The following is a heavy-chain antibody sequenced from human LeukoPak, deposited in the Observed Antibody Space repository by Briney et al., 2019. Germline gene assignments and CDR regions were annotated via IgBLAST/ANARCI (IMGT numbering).Heavy chain of an antibody. V-gene: IGHV4-39*07. J-gene: IGHJ4*02. CDR3: ARDYYGSGRPFDY. CDR2: IYYSGST. Sequence: SETLSLTCTVSGGSISSSSYYWGWIRQPPGKGLEWIGSIYYSGSTYYNPSLKSRVAISVDTSKNQFSLKLSSVTAAVTAVYYCARDYYGSGRPFDYWGQGTLVTVSS. CDR1: GGSISSSSYY. D-gene: IGHD3-10*01.